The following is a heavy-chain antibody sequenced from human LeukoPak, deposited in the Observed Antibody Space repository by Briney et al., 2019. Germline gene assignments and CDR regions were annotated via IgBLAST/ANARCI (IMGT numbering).Heavy chain of an antibody. Sequence: GASVKVSCKASGGTFSTYAISWVRQAPGQGLEWMGGIIPIFGTANYAQKFKGRVTITADESTSTAYMDLSSLRSEDTAVYYCARGAHANYDEYAHRPPDFDYWGQGTLVTVSS. CDR3: ARGAHANYDEYAHRPPDFDY. D-gene: IGHD3-3*01. CDR2: IIPIFGTA. V-gene: IGHV1-69*13. J-gene: IGHJ4*02. CDR1: GGTFSTYA.